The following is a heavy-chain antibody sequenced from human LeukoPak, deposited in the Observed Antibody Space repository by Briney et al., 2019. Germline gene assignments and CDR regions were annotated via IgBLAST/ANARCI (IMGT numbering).Heavy chain of an antibody. V-gene: IGHV4-59*08. Sequence: PSETLSLTCTVSGGSISGYYWSWIRQPPGKGLECIGYIFYSGSTNNNPSFTSRVSISLDTSKSQFSLKLTSVTAADTAMYYCARLGFRTGDNSLADYWGRGTQVTVSS. CDR2: IFYSGST. D-gene: IGHD2-8*02. CDR3: ARLGFRTGDNSLADY. J-gene: IGHJ4*02. CDR1: GGSISGYY.